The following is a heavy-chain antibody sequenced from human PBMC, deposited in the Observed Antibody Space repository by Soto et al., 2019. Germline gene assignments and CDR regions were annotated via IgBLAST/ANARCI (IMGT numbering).Heavy chain of an antibody. D-gene: IGHD2-2*01. J-gene: IGHJ6*02. CDR2: IRSKANSYAT. CDR1: GFTFSGSA. Sequence: GSLRLSCXASGFTFSGSAMHWVRQASGKGLEWVGRIRSKANSYATAYAASVKGRFTISRDDSKNTAYLQMNSLKTEDTAVYYCTFLADLGYCSSTSCRAGGMDVWGQGTTVTVSS. CDR3: TFLADLGYCSSTSCRAGGMDV. V-gene: IGHV3-73*01.